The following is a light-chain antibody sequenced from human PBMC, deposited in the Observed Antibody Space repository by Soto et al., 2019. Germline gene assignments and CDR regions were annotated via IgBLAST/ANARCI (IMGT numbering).Light chain of an antibody. CDR3: QQYRTSPYT. J-gene: IGKJ2*01. CDR1: QSVSNSY. Sequence: EIVLTQSPGTLSLSPGERATLSCRASQSVSNSYFAWYQQKPGQAPRLLIYGTSNTATGIPARFSGSRSGTDFTLTISSLEPEDFAVYYCQQYRTSPYTFGQGT. V-gene: IGKV3-20*01. CDR2: GTS.